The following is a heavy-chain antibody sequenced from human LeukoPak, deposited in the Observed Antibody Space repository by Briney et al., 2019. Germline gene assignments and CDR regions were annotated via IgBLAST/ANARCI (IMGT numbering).Heavy chain of an antibody. CDR3: AKGVGAGNSVYFDY. Sequence: GSLRLSCAASGSTFSSYAMNWVRQAPGKGLEWVSVIGGSGGDTYYADSVKGRFTISRDNSKNTLYLQMNNLRAEDTAIFYCAKGVGAGNSVYFDYWGQGTLVTVSS. J-gene: IGHJ4*02. CDR1: GSTFSSYA. D-gene: IGHD4-23*01. V-gene: IGHV3-23*01. CDR2: IGGSGGDT.